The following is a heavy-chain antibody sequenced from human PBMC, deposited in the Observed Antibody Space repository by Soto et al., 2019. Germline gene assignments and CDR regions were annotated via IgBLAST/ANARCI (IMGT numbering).Heavy chain of an antibody. V-gene: IGHV1-69*13. Sequence: SVKVSCKASGGTFSSYAISWVRQTPGQGLEWMGGIIPIFGTANYAQKFQGRVTITADESTSTAYMELSSLRSEDTAVYYCARDILTGSLQAFDIWGQGRMVTVS. CDR3: ARDILTGSLQAFDI. D-gene: IGHD3-9*01. CDR2: IIPIFGTA. J-gene: IGHJ3*02. CDR1: GGTFSSYA.